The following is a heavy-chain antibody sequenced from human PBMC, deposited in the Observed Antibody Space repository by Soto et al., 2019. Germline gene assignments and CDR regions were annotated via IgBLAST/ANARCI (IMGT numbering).Heavy chain of an antibody. J-gene: IGHJ4*02. V-gene: IGHV4-31*03. CDR1: GGSISSGGYY. D-gene: IGHD1-1*01. CDR2: IYYSGST. Sequence: SETLSLTCTVSGGSISSGGYYWSWIRQHPGKGLEWIGYIYYSGSTYYNPSLKSRVTISVDTSKNQFSLKLSSVTAADTAVYYCARDRLEPQGFDYWGQGTLVTVSS. CDR3: ARDRLEPQGFDY.